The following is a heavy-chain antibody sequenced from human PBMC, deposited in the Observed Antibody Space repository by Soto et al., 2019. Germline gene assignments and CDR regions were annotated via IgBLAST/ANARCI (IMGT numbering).Heavy chain of an antibody. CDR3: AKDPGYSYGYGYFQH. CDR2: ISGSGGST. Sequence: GGSLRLSCAASGFTFSSYAMSWVRQAPGKGLEWVSAISGSGGSTYYADSVKGRFTISRDNSKNTLYLQMNSLRAEDTAVYYCAKDPGYSYGYGYFQHWGQGTLVTVSS. V-gene: IGHV3-23*01. J-gene: IGHJ1*01. CDR1: GFTFSSYA. D-gene: IGHD5-18*01.